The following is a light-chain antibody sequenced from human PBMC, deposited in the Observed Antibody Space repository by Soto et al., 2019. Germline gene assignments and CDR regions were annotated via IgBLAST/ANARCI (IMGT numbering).Light chain of an antibody. Sequence: EIVMTQSPATLSVSPGERATLSCRASQSVGSNLAWYQQKPGQAPRLLIYGASTRATGIPARFSGSGSGTDFTLTISSLQSEDFALYFCQQYNNWPPDRTFGQGTKVEIK. CDR1: QSVGSN. CDR2: GAS. J-gene: IGKJ1*01. CDR3: QQYNNWPPDRT. V-gene: IGKV3-15*01.